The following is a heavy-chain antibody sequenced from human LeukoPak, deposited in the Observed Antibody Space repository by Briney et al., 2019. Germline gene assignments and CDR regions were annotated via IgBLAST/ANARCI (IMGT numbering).Heavy chain of an antibody. D-gene: IGHD2-15*01. CDR1: GASISSYS. V-gene: IGHV4-4*07. CDR2: IYSSGST. Sequence: SETLSLTCTVSGASISSYSWSWIRQPAGKGLEWIGRIYSSGSTNYNPSLKSRATMSVDTSKKQFPLKLSSVTAADTAVYYCARDEGMSRYCSGGICYGGEIKWFDPWGQGTLVTVSS. J-gene: IGHJ5*02. CDR3: ARDEGMSRYCSGGICYGGEIKWFDP.